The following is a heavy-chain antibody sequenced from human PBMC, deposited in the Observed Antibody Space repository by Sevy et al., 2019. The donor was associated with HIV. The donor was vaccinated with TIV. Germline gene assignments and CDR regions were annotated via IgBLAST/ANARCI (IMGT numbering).Heavy chain of an antibody. CDR2: ISHDGRNNK. J-gene: IGHJ4*02. Sequence: GGSLRLSCAASGFTFSEYGMHWVRQAPGKGLEWVAVISHDGRNNKYNEDSVKGRFTISRDNSKNTLYLQMNSLRAADTAIYYCARDRGEILSSAFNYWGQGTLVTVSS. CDR1: GFTFSEYG. CDR3: ARDRGEILSSAFNY. V-gene: IGHV3-30*04. D-gene: IGHD3-10*01.